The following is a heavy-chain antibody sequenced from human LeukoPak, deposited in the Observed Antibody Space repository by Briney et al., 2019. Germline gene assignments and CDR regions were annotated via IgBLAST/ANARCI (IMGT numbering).Heavy chain of an antibody. D-gene: IGHD3-16*01. V-gene: IGHV3-74*01. CDR3: TRGGVDY. CDR2: INSDGSTT. J-gene: IGHJ4*02. Sequence: GGSLRLSCAASGFTVSSNYMSWVRQAPGKGLVWVSRINSDGSTTTYADSVKGRFTISRDNAKNTVYLQMNSLRAEDTAVYYCTRGGVDYWGQGTLVTVSS. CDR1: GFTVSSNY.